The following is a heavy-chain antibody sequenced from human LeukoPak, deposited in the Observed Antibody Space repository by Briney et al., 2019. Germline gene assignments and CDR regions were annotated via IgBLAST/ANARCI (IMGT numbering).Heavy chain of an antibody. CDR1: GFTVSSNY. V-gene: IGHV3-66*01. J-gene: IGHJ6*02. D-gene: IGHD3-22*01. Sequence: GGSLRLSCAASGFTVSSNYMSWVRQAPGKGLEWVSVIYSGGSTYYADSVKGRFTISRDNSKNTLYLQMNSLRAEDTAVCYCARYHYYDSSGYYYGERYYYGMDVWGQGTTVTVSS. CDR3: ARYHYYDSSGYYYGERYYYGMDV. CDR2: IYSGGST.